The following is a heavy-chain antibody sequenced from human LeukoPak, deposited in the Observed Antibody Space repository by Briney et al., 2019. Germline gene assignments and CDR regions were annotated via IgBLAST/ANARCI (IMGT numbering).Heavy chain of an antibody. CDR3: AGGQRLTRKFDY. CDR2: IYYSGNT. V-gene: IGHV4-39*01. J-gene: IGHJ4*02. D-gene: IGHD6-25*01. CDR1: GGSISSSSYY. Sequence: PSETLSLTCTVSGGSISSSSYYWGWVRQPPGKGLEWIGNIYYSGNTYHNPSLKSRVTISVDTSKNQFSLKLSSVTAADTAVYYCAGGQRLTRKFDYWGQGTLVTVSS.